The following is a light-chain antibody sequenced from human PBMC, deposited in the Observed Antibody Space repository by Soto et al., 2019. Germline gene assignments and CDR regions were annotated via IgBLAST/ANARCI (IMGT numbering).Light chain of an antibody. CDR3: LQLNSYPRT. V-gene: IGKV1-9*01. J-gene: IGKJ1*01. CDR1: QGISSY. Sequence: IQLTQSPSSLSASVGDRVTITCRASQGISSYLAWYQQKPGKAPKLLIYAASTLQSGVPSRFSGSGSGTEFTLTISSLQPEDFATYYCLQLNSYPRTFGQGTKVEIK. CDR2: AAS.